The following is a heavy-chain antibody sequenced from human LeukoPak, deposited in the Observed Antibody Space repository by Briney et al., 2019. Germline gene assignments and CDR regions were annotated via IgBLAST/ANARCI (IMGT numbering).Heavy chain of an antibody. CDR2: ISNTGSDT. D-gene: IGHD2-2*01. V-gene: IGHV3-21*01. J-gene: IGHJ4*02. CDR1: GFTFSNAW. CDR3: ARDPSVYCAAATCYDLDY. Sequence: GGSLRLSCAASGFTFSNAWMSWVRQAPGKGLEWVSTISNTGSDTYYADSVKGRFTISRDNAKNSLYLQMDSLRVEDTAVYYCARDPSVYCAAATCYDLDYWGQGTVVTVSS.